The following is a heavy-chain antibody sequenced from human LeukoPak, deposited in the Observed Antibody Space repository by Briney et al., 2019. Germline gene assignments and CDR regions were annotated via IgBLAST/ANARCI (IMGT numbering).Heavy chain of an antibody. CDR2: IYYSGST. CDR3: ARGYCSSTSCPYYYYYGMDV. D-gene: IGHD2-2*01. J-gene: IGHJ6*02. V-gene: IGHV4-59*08. CDR1: GGSISGYY. Sequence: SETLSLTCTVSGGSISGYYWSWIRQPPGKGLEWIGYIYYSGSTNYNPSLKSRVTISVDTSKNQFSLKLSSVTAADTAVYYCARGYCSSTSCPYYYYYGMDVWGQGTTVTVSS.